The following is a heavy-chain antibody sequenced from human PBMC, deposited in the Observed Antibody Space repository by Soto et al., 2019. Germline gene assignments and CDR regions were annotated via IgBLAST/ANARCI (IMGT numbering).Heavy chain of an antibody. CDR3: ARAEGLSKAYYYDY. J-gene: IGHJ4*02. Sequence: GGSLRLSCAASGFTFKNYWMTWVRQAPGKGLEWVANIKQDGSEKYYVDSVQGRFTISRDNAKNSLYLQMNSLRAEDTAVYYCARAEGLSKAYYYDYWGQGTLATVSS. CDR2: IKQDGSEK. V-gene: IGHV3-7*03. CDR1: GFTFKNYW.